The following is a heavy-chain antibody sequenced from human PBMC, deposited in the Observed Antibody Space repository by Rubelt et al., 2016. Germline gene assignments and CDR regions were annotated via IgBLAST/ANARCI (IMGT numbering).Heavy chain of an antibody. Sequence: QVQLQQWGAGLLKPSETLSLTCAVYGGSFSGYYWSWIRQPPGKGLEWIGYIYYSGSTYYNPSLKSGVTISVDTSKNQFSLKLSSVTAADTAVYYCAAARTIFGVVDAFDIWGQGTMVTVSS. CDR1: GGSFSGYY. V-gene: IGHV4-34*01. J-gene: IGHJ3*02. CDR3: AAARTIFGVVDAFDI. D-gene: IGHD3-3*01. CDR2: IYYSGST.